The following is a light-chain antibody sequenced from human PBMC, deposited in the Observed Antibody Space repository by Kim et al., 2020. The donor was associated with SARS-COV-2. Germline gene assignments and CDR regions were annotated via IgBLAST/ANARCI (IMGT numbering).Light chain of an antibody. CDR3: QQYN. J-gene: IGKJ4*01. Sequence: EIVMTQSPATLSVFPGERVTLSCRTSQTISRDLAWYQQKPGQAPRLLIYGVSTRATGIPATFTGSGYGTEFTLTISSLQSEDFALYYCQQYNVGGGTKVDLK. CDR1: QTISRD. V-gene: IGKV3-15*01. CDR2: GVS.